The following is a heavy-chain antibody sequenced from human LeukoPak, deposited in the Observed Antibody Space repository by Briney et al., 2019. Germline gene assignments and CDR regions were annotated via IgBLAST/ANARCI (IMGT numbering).Heavy chain of an antibody. V-gene: IGHV3-64*01. CDR2: ISNNGGST. Sequence: GGSLRLSCAASGFTFSSYAMHWVRQAPGKGLEYVSAISNNGGSTYYANSVKGRFTISRDNSKNTLYLQMGSLRAEDMAVYYCARANGYNLYIDYWGQGTLVTVSS. CDR1: GFTFSSYA. CDR3: ARANGYNLYIDY. J-gene: IGHJ4*02. D-gene: IGHD5-24*01.